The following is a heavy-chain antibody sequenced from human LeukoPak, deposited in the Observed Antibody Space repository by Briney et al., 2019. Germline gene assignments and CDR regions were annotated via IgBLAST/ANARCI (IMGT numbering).Heavy chain of an antibody. CDR2: INPNSGGT. Sequence: GASVKVSCKASGYTFTGYYMHWVRQAPGQGLEWMGWINPNSGGTNYAQKFQGRVTMTRDTSISTAYMELSRLRSGDTAVYYCARVVRGAAAGNNWFDPWGQGTLVTVSS. CDR1: GYTFTGYY. V-gene: IGHV1-2*02. CDR3: ARVVRGAAAGNNWFDP. D-gene: IGHD6-13*01. J-gene: IGHJ5*02.